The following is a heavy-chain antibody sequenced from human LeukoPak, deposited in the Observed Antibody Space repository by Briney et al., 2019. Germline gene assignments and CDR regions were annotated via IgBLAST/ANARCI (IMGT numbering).Heavy chain of an antibody. D-gene: IGHD2-21*01. V-gene: IGHV3-7*01. Sequence: PGGSLRLSCAASGYTFSNYWMSWVRQAPGKGLEYVASIKQDGSETYYVDSVKGRFTISRDNAKNSLYLQMNSLRVEDTAVYYCARDQGIMFFDNWGQGTLVTVSS. J-gene: IGHJ4*02. CDR2: IKQDGSET. CDR1: GYTFSNYW. CDR3: ARDQGIMFFDN.